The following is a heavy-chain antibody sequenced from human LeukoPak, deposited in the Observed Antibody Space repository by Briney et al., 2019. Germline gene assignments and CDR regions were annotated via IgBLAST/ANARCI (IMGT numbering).Heavy chain of an antibody. CDR3: ARDHYYDSSGLGD. CDR1: GYTFTGYY. J-gene: IGHJ4*02. Sequence: ASVKVSCKASGYTFTGYYMHWVRQAPGQGLEGMGWINPNSGGTNYAQKFQGRVTMTRDTSISTAYMELSRLRSDDTAVYYCARDHYYDSSGLGDWGQGTLVTVSS. CDR2: INPNSGGT. V-gene: IGHV1-2*02. D-gene: IGHD3-22*01.